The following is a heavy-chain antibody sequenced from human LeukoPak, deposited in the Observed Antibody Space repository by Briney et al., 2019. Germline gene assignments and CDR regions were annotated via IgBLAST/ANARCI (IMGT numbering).Heavy chain of an antibody. CDR2: INSDGSST. V-gene: IGHV3-74*01. Sequence: GGSLRLSCAASGFTFSSYWMHWVRQAAGKGLVWVSRINSDGSSTSYADSVKGRFTISRDNAKNTLYLQMNSLRAEDTAVYYCARHTYYYGSGSYYSDGWFDPWGQGTLVTVSS. J-gene: IGHJ5*02. CDR3: ARHTYYYGSGSYYSDGWFDP. CDR1: GFTFSSYW. D-gene: IGHD3-10*01.